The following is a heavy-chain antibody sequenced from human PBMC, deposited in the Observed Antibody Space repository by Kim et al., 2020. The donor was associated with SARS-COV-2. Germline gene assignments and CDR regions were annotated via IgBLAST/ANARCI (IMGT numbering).Heavy chain of an antibody. CDR3: TARVRGHSFDY. D-gene: IGHD5-12*01. V-gene: IGHV3-15*01. CDR2: TT. Sequence: TTDHAAPVNGRFTISRDDSKNTVYLQMNSLKTEDTAVYYCTARVRGHSFDYWGQGALVTVSS. J-gene: IGHJ4*02.